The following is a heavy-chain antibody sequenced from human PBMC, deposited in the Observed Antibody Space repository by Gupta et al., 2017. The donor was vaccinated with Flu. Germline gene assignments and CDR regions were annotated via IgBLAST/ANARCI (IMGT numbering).Heavy chain of an antibody. CDR3: ARHFSSGSTNWFDP. CDR2: IYYSGST. V-gene: IGHV4-39*01. D-gene: IGHD3-10*01. J-gene: IGHJ5*02. Sequence: QLQLQESGPGLVKPSETLSLTCTVSGGSISSSSYYWGWIRQPPGKGLEWIGSIYYSGSTYYNPSLKSRVTISVDTSKNQFSLKLSSVTAADTAVYYCARHFSSGSTNWFDPWGQGTLVTVSS. CDR1: GGSISSSSYY.